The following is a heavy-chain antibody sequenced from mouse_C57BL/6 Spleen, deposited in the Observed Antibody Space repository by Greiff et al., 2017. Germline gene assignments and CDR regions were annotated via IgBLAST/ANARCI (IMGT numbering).Heavy chain of an antibody. Sequence: QVQLKESGAELVKPGASVKISCKASGYAFSSYWMNWVKQRPGKGLEWIGQIYPGDGDTNYNGKFKGKATLTADKSSSTAYMQLSSLTSEDSAVYFCARGDDVEEGFAYWGQGTLVTVSA. CDR2: IYPGDGDT. CDR1: GYAFSSYW. V-gene: IGHV1-80*01. J-gene: IGHJ3*01. CDR3: ARGDDVEEGFAY. D-gene: IGHD2-3*01.